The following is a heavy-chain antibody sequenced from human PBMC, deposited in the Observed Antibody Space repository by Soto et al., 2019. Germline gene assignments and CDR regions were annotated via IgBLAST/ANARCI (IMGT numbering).Heavy chain of an antibody. Sequence: SETLSLTCTVSGGSISSGGYYWSWIRQHPGKGLEWIGYIYYSGSTYYNPSLKSRVTISVDTSKNQFSLKLSSVTAADTAVYYCARVATKTGDEPYYFDYWGQGTLVTVSS. V-gene: IGHV4-31*03. CDR2: IYYSGST. D-gene: IGHD7-27*01. CDR3: ARVATKTGDEPYYFDY. CDR1: GGSISSGGYY. J-gene: IGHJ4*02.